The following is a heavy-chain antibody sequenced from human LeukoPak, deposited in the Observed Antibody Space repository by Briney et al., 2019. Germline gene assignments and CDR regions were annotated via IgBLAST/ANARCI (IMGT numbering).Heavy chain of an antibody. Sequence: SVKVSCKASGGTFSSYAISWVRQAPGQGLEWMGGIIPIFGTANYAQKFQGRVTITADESTSTAYMELSSLRSEDMAVYYCARGAYDILTGYYKCLHYWGQGTLVTVSS. V-gene: IGHV1-69*13. J-gene: IGHJ4*02. CDR2: IIPIFGTA. CDR3: ARGAYDILTGYYKCLHY. CDR1: GGTFSSYA. D-gene: IGHD3-9*01.